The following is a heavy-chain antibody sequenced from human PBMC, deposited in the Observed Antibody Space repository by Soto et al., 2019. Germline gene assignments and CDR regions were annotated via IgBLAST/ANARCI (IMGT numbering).Heavy chain of an antibody. J-gene: IGHJ4*02. V-gene: IGHV3-23*01. CDR3: AEDKHLRGGGVYYFDY. Sequence: EVQLLESGGGLVQPGGSLRLSCAASGFTFSSYAMSWVRQAPGKGLEWVSAISGSGGSTYYADSVKGRFTISRDNSKNTLYLQMNSLRAEDTAVYYCAEDKHLRGGGVYYFDYWGQGTLVTVSS. D-gene: IGHD3-10*01. CDR1: GFTFSSYA. CDR2: ISGSGGST.